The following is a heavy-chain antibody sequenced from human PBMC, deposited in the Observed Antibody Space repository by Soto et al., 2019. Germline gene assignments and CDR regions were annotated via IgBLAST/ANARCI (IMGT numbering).Heavy chain of an antibody. Sequence: EVQLLESGGGLIQPGGSLRLSCAASGFTFGRFVMNWVRQAPGKGLEWLSAISDSGDATYYADSVKGRFTISRDNSKNTLFLQMNSLRAEDTAVYHCAKEGYTSGWYGVDYWGQGTLVTVSS. D-gene: IGHD6-19*01. V-gene: IGHV3-23*01. CDR3: AKEGYTSGWYGVDY. J-gene: IGHJ4*02. CDR1: GFTFGRFV. CDR2: ISDSGDAT.